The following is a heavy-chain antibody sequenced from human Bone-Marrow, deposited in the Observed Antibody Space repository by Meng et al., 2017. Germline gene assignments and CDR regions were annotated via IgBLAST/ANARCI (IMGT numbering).Heavy chain of an antibody. CDR1: GGSFSGYY. Sequence: GSRRLSCAVYGGSFSGYYWSGIRQPPGKGREGTGEINHSGSTNSNPSLKSRVTISVDTSKNQFSLKLSSVTAADTAVYYCARERGRNYYGSGSNSYGPRNPYYFDYWGQGTLVTVSS. V-gene: IGHV4-34*01. J-gene: IGHJ4*02. D-gene: IGHD3-10*01. CDR3: ARERGRNYYGSGSNSYGPRNPYYFDY. CDR2: INHSGST.